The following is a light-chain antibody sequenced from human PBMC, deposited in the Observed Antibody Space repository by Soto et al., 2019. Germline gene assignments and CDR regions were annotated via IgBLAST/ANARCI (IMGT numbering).Light chain of an antibody. CDR2: AAS. J-gene: IGKJ1*01. Sequence: EIVWTQSPGTLSLSPGERATLSCRASQSVSSSYYLAWYQQKPGQAPRLLIYAASSRATGIPDRFSGGGSGTDFTLTISRLEPEDFAVYYCQQCGSSPWTFGQGTKVDIK. V-gene: IGKV3-20*01. CDR3: QQCGSSPWT. CDR1: QSVSSSY.